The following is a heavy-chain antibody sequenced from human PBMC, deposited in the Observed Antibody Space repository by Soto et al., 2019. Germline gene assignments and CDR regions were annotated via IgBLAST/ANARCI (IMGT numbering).Heavy chain of an antibody. Sequence: EVQLVESGGDLVQPGRSLRLSCAASGFTFDDYAMHWVRQAPGKGLEWVSGISWNSGNKGYADSVKGRFTISRDNAKNFLYLEMNSLRAEDTALYYCAKEAGLVRFFDWLSTCLDVWGQGTAVTVS. D-gene: IGHD3-9*01. V-gene: IGHV3-9*01. J-gene: IGHJ6*02. CDR1: GFTFDDYA. CDR3: AKEAGLVRFFDWLSTCLDV. CDR2: ISWNSGNK.